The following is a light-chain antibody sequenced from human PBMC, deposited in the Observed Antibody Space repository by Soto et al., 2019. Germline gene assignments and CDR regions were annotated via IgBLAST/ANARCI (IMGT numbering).Light chain of an antibody. Sequence: QSVLTQPPSASGTPGQRVTISCSGSSSNIGSNTVNWYQQLPGTAPKLLIYSNNQRPSGVPDRFSGSKSGTSASLAISGLQSEDEADYYCAAWDDSLTHVVFGEGTKLTVL. CDR1: SSNIGSNT. CDR2: SNN. V-gene: IGLV1-44*01. CDR3: AAWDDSLTHVV. J-gene: IGLJ2*01.